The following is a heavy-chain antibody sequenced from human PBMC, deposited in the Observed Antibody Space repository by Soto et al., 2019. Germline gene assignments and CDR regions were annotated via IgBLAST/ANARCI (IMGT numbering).Heavy chain of an antibody. CDR3: ARFVPAARMDV. J-gene: IGHJ6*02. CDR1: GGTFSSYA. Sequence: QVQLVQSGAEVKKPGSSVKVSCKASGGTFSSYAISWVRQAPRQGLEWMGGIIPIFGTANYAQKFQGRVTITADESTSTAYMELSSVRSEDTAVYYCARFVPAARMDVWGQGTTVTVSS. D-gene: IGHD2-2*01. CDR2: IIPIFGTA. V-gene: IGHV1-69*01.